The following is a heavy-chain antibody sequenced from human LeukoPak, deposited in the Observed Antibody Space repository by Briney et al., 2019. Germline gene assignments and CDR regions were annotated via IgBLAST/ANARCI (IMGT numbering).Heavy chain of an antibody. D-gene: IGHD3-10*01. Sequence: GGSLRLSCAASGFTFSSYAMHWVRQAPGKGLEWVAGISYDGSNKYYADSVKGRFTISRDNAKNSLYLQMNSLRAEDTALYYCVREVRGVIITLYYFDYWGQGTLVTVSS. CDR1: GFTFSSYA. CDR3: VREVRGVIITLYYFDY. J-gene: IGHJ4*02. CDR2: ISYDGSNK. V-gene: IGHV3-30-3*01.